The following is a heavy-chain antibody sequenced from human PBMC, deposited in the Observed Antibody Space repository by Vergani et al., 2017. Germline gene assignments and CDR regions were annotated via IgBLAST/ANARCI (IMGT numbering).Heavy chain of an antibody. D-gene: IGHD3-10*01. V-gene: IGHV3-23*01. CDR3: AKDVSGDGLVYXFDY. Sequence: EVQLLESGEGLVQPGGSLRLSCAASGFTFSSYAMNWVRQAPGKGLEWVSAISGSGDSTYYADSVKGRFTISRDNSKSSLYLQMNSLRAEDTAVYYCAKDVSGDGLVYXFDYWGQGTLVTVSS. CDR1: GFTFSSYA. J-gene: IGHJ4*02. CDR2: ISGSGDST.